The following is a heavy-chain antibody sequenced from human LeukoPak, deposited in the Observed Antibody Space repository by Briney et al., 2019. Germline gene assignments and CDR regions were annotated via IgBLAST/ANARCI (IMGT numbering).Heavy chain of an antibody. Sequence: GGSLRLSCAPSGFTFTTYAMNWVRQAPGKGLGWVSAILANGNTYYADSVKGRFTISRDTSKNTLYLQMNSLRVEDTAIYYCAKDREPDSGWNFDYWGQGTLVSVSS. CDR3: AKDREPDSGWNFDY. CDR1: GFTFTTYA. J-gene: IGHJ4*02. CDR2: ILANGNT. V-gene: IGHV3-23*01. D-gene: IGHD6-19*01.